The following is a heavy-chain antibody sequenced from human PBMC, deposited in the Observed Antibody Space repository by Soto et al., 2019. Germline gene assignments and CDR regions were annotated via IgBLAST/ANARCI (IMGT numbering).Heavy chain of an antibody. D-gene: IGHD2-21*02. Sequence: QVQLVQSGAEVKKPGASVKVSCKASGYTFSNYGIIWVRQAPGQGLEWMGWISAYNGKTYDAERLQGRVTMTTDTSTSTAYIELRSPRSDDTAVYYCAREANCGSDCYSPAEYSQHWGQGTLVTVSS. CDR3: AREANCGSDCYSPAEYSQH. J-gene: IGHJ1*01. CDR1: GYTFSNYG. V-gene: IGHV1-18*04. CDR2: ISAYNGKT.